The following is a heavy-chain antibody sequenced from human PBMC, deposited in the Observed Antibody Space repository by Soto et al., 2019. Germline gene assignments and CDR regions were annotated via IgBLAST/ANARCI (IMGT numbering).Heavy chain of an antibody. CDR3: ARGPLEGVVITSYAFDI. CDR2: ISSSGSTI. D-gene: IGHD3-22*01. CDR1: GFTFSSYE. V-gene: IGHV3-48*03. J-gene: IGHJ3*02. Sequence: PGGSLRLSCAASGFTFSSYEMNWVRQAPGKGLEWVSYISSSGSTIYYADSVKGRFTISRDNAKNSLYLQMNSLRAEDTAVYYCARGPLEGVVITSYAFDIWGQGTMVTVSS.